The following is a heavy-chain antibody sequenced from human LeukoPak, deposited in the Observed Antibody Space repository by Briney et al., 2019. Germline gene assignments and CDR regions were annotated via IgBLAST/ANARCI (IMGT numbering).Heavy chain of an antibody. CDR1: GGSVGSGSYY. V-gene: IGHV4-61*02. CDR2: IYTSGYT. D-gene: IGHD3-10*01. CDR3: AREHVGDGISGILDY. J-gene: IGHJ4*02. Sequence: SETLSLTCTASGGSVGSGSYYWSWIRQPAGKGLEWIGRIYTSGYTNYNPSLKSRATISFGTSDNQLSLTLSSVTAADTALYYCAREHVGDGISGILDYWGQGTLVTVSS.